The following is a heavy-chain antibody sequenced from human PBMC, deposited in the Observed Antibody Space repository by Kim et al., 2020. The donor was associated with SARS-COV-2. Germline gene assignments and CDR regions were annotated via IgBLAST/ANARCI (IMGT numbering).Heavy chain of an antibody. D-gene: IGHD3-10*01. Sequence: SETLSLTCAVYGGSFSGYYWSWIRQPPGKGLEWIGEINHSGSTNYNPSLKSRVTISVDTSKNQFSLKLSSVTAADTAVYYCRSWFPYGSGSYYKAKGGYYYYGMDVWGQGTTVTVSS. CDR1: GGSFSGYY. J-gene: IGHJ6*02. CDR3: RSWFPYGSGSYYKAKGGYYYYGMDV. CDR2: INHSGST. V-gene: IGHV4-34*01.